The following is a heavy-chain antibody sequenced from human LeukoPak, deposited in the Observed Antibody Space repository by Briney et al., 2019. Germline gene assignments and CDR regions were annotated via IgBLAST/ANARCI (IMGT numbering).Heavy chain of an antibody. CDR2: IYSGGST. D-gene: IGHD1-26*01. J-gene: IGHJ4*02. V-gene: IGHV3-53*01. CDR3: ARDRTGGWGALDY. Sequence: GGSLRLSCAASGFTVSSNYMSWVRQAPGKGLEWVSVIYSGGSTYYADSVKGRFTISRDNSKNTLYLQMNSLRAEDTAVYYCARDRTGGWGALDYWGQGTLVTVSS. CDR1: GFTVSSNY.